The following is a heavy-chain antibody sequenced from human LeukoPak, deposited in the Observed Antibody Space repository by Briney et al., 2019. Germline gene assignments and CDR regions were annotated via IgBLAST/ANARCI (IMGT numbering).Heavy chain of an antibody. CDR2: IHDSGRT. D-gene: IGHD3-22*01. V-gene: IGHV4-34*01. CDR1: GGSFRNYW. Sequence: SETLSLTCAAYGGSFRNYWWTWIRQPPGKGPEWIGEIHDSGRTNYNPSLKSRVTISVDTSKNQFSLKLSSVIAADTAVYFCVRGGYWTFDSWGQGILVTVSS. J-gene: IGHJ5*01. CDR3: VRGGYWTFDS.